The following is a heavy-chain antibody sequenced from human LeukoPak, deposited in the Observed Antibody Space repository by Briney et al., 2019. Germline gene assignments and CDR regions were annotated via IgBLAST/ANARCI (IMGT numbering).Heavy chain of an antibody. CDR2: INPNSGGA. D-gene: IGHD6-19*01. CDR3: ARDSGSSGWDPTSFLDY. CDR1: GYTFTVHH. Sequence: EASVKVSCKTSGYTFTVHHVHWVREAPGQGLEWVGWINPNSGGANSAQKFLGRVSMTRDTSISTVYMDLSSLRSDDTAVYYCARDSGSSGWDPTSFLDYWGRGTLVTVSS. J-gene: IGHJ4*02. V-gene: IGHV1-2*02.